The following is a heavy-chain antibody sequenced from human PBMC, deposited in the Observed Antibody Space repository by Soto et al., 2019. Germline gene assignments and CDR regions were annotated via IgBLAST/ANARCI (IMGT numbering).Heavy chain of an antibody. CDR3: ARDKITGLFDY. D-gene: IGHD2-8*02. CDR1: GCSITSYN. CDR2: VYNSGST. J-gene: IGHJ4*02. V-gene: IGHV4-59*12. Sequence: SETLSLTSTVSGCSITSYNWNWLRQPPGKALEWIGYVYNSGSTNYNPSLKSRVTISVDTSKNQFSLKLTSVTAADTAVYYCARDKITGLFDYWGQGTLVTVSS.